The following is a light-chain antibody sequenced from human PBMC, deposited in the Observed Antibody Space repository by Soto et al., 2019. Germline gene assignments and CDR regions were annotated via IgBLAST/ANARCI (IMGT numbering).Light chain of an antibody. Sequence: DVVMPQSPLSLPVTLGQPASISCRSSQSFVYTDGNTYLSWFQQRPGQSPRRLIYRVSNRDSGVPDRFSGSGSGTDFTLKISRVEAEDVGVYYCMQGTHWPLTFGGGTKVDIK. CDR3: MQGTHWPLT. J-gene: IGKJ4*01. CDR1: QSFVYTDGNTY. V-gene: IGKV2-30*01. CDR2: RVS.